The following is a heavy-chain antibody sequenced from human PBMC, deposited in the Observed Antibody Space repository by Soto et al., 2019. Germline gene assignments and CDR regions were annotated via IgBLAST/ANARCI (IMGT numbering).Heavy chain of an antibody. V-gene: IGHV3-23*01. CDR2: ISGSGGST. CDR1: GFTFSSYA. Sequence: GGSLRLSCAASGFTFSSYAMSWVRQAPGKGLEWVSAISGSGGSTYYADSVKGRFTISRDNSKNTLYLQMNSLRAEDTAVYYCAKKDIVLMVYANMEVWGKGTTVTVSS. CDR3: AKKDIVLMVYANMEV. D-gene: IGHD2-8*01. J-gene: IGHJ6*03.